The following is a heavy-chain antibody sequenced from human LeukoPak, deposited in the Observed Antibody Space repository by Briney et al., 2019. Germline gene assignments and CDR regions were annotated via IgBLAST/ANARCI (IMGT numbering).Heavy chain of an antibody. CDR1: GGSISNYY. D-gene: IGHD3-10*01. Sequence: SETLSLTCTVSGGSISNYYWSWIRQPPGKGLEWIGFIHSNGGANYNASLNSRATISRDTSRSQVSLKLTSVTAADTAVYCCASSNLGSLGQFDPWGQGTLVTVSS. V-gene: IGHV4-59*01. J-gene: IGHJ5*02. CDR2: IHSNGGA. CDR3: ASSNLGSLGQFDP.